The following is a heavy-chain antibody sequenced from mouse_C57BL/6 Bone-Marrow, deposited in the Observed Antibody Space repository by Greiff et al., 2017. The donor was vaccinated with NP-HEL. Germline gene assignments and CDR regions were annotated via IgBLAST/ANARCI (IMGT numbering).Heavy chain of an antibody. D-gene: IGHD1-1*01. Sequence: VKLVESGAELARPGASVKMSCKASGYTFTSYTMHWVKQRPGQGLEWIGYINPSSGYTKYNQKFKDKATLTADKSSSTAYMQLSSLTSEDSAVYYCARSTNYYGSTQGAMDYWGQGTSVTVSS. V-gene: IGHV1-4*01. CDR3: ARSTNYYGSTQGAMDY. J-gene: IGHJ4*01. CDR1: GYTFTSYT. CDR2: INPSSGYT.